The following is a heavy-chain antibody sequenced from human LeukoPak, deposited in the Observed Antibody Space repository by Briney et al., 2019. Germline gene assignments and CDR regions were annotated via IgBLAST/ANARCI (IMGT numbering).Heavy chain of an antibody. D-gene: IGHD5-12*01. Sequence: GGSLRLSCAASGFTFSSYAMHWVRQAPGKGLEWVAVISYDGSNKYYADSVKGRFTTSRDNSKNTLYLQMNSLRAEDTAVYYCANFQWLRYFAFWGQGTLVTVSS. CDR1: GFTFSSYA. V-gene: IGHV3-30*04. CDR2: ISYDGSNK. J-gene: IGHJ4*02. CDR3: ANFQWLRYFAF.